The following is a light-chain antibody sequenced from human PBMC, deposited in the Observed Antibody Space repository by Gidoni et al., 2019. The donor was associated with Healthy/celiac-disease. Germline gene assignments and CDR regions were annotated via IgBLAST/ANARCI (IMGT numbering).Light chain of an antibody. J-gene: IGKJ1*01. CDR2: GAS. CDR3: QQYDSSLWT. Sequence: EIVLTQSPGTLSLSPGERATLSCRAGQSVSSSYLAWYQQKPGQAPRLLIYGASSMATGIPERFSGSGSGTDFTLTSSRLEPEDFAVYYCQQYDSSLWTFGQXTKVEIK. CDR1: QSVSSSY. V-gene: IGKV3-20*01.